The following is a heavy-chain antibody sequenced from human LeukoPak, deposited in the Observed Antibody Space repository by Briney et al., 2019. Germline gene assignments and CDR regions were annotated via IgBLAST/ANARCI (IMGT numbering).Heavy chain of an antibody. CDR1: GGSFSGYY. J-gene: IGHJ4*02. Sequence: SETLSLTCAVYGGSFSGYYWSWIRQPPGKGLEWIGEINHSGSTNYNPSLKSRVTISVDTSKNQFSLKLSSVTAADTAVYYCARAHNCGGDCSLDYWGQGTLVTVSS. V-gene: IGHV4-34*01. CDR2: INHSGST. D-gene: IGHD2-21*02. CDR3: ARAHNCGGDCSLDY.